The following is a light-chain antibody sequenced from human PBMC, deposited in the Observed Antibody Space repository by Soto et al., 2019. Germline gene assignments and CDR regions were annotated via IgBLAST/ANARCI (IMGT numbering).Light chain of an antibody. CDR2: GAS. J-gene: IGKJ1*01. V-gene: IGKV3-15*01. CDR3: QQYSDWPRT. Sequence: EIVMTQSPATLSVSPGERATLSCRASQSVSSNSAWYQQKPGQAPRLLIYGASTRATGIPARFSGSGSGTEFTLTISSLQSEDFAVYYCQQYSDWPRTFGQGTKLQIK. CDR1: QSVSSN.